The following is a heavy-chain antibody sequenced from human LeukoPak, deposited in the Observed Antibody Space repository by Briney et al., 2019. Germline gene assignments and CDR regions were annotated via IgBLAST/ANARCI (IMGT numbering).Heavy chain of an antibody. CDR2: IKEEGSEK. CDR1: GFTFSRYW. Sequence: GGSLRLSCAASGFTFSRYWMSWVRQAPGKGLEYMANIKEEGSEKYYVDSVKGRFTISRDNARNSLFLQMNSLRVDDTAVYYCARDTSAERGQQLANWGQGTLVTVSS. J-gene: IGHJ4*02. D-gene: IGHD6-13*01. V-gene: IGHV3-7*04. CDR3: ARDTSAERGQQLAN.